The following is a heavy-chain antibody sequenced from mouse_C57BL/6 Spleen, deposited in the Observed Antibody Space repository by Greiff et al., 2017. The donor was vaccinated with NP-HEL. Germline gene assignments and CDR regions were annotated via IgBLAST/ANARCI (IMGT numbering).Heavy chain of an antibody. CDR3: ARSYYGSPYYAMDY. CDR1: GYTFTDYN. CDR2: INPNNGGT. V-gene: IGHV1-18*01. D-gene: IGHD1-1*01. Sequence: VQLQQSGPELVKPGASVKIPCKASGYTFTDYNMDWVKQSHGKSLEWIGDINPNNGGTIYNQKFKGKATLTVDKSSSTAYMELRSLTSEDTAVYYRARSYYGSPYYAMDYWGQGTSVTVSS. J-gene: IGHJ4*01.